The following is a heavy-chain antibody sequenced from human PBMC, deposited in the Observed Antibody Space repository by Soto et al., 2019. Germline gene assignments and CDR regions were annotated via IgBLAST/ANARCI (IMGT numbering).Heavy chain of an antibody. V-gene: IGHV4-38-2*01. CDR2: IYHSGST. CDR3: ARVYYGSGSYYKSYYYYGMDV. D-gene: IGHD3-10*01. Sequence: ETLSLTCAVSGYSISSGYYWGWIRQPPGKGLEWIGSIYHSGSTYYNPSLKSRVTISVDTSKNQFSLKLSSVTAADTAVYYCARVYYGSGSYYKSYYYYGMDVWGQGTTVTVSS. CDR1: GYSISSGYY. J-gene: IGHJ6*02.